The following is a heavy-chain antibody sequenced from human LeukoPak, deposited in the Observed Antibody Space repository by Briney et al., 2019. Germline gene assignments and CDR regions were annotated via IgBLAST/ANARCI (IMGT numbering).Heavy chain of an antibody. CDR2: IYTSGST. CDR3: ARAVGATLVDY. CDR1: GGSISSYY. D-gene: IGHD1-26*01. Sequence: PSETLSLTCTVSGGSISSYYWSWIRQPPGKGLEWIGYIYTSGSTNYNPSLKSRVTISVDTSKNQFSLKLSSVTAADTAVYYCARAVGATLVDYWGQGTLVTVSS. J-gene: IGHJ4*02. V-gene: IGHV4-4*08.